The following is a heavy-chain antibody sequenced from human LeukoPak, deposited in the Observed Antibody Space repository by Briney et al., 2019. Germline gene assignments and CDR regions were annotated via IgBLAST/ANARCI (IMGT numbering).Heavy chain of an antibody. D-gene: IGHD5-18*01. CDR1: GGSISSGGYY. Sequence: SETLSLTCTVSGGSISSGGYYWSWIRQHPGKGLEWIGYIYYSGSTYYNPSLKSRVTISVDTSKNQFSLKLSSVTAADTAVYYCARTRWIQLWWNWFDPWGQGTLVTVSS. J-gene: IGHJ5*02. CDR2: IYYSGST. CDR3: ARTRWIQLWWNWFDP. V-gene: IGHV4-31*03.